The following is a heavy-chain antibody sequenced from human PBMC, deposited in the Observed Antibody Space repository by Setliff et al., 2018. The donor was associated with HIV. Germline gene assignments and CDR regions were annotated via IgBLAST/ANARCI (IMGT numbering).Heavy chain of an antibody. D-gene: IGHD3-10*01. CDR1: GFTFSSYA. J-gene: IGHJ6*02. V-gene: IGHV3-23*01. Sequence: GGSLRLSCAASGFTFSSYAMSWVRQAPGKGLEWVSAISGSGGSTYYADSVKGRFTISRDNSKNTLYLQMNSLRAEDTAVYYCAKDQGVRGVTNYGMDVWGQGTTVTVSS. CDR2: ISGSGGST. CDR3: AKDQGVRGVTNYGMDV.